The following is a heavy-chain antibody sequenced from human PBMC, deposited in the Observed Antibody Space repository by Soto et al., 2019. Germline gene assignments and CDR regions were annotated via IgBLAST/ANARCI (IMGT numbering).Heavy chain of an antibody. Sequence: QVQLVQSGAEVQKPGSSVKVSCKASGGTFSSYTISWVRQAPGQGLEWMGRIIPILGIANYAQKFQGRVTITADKSTSTAYMELSSLRSEDTAVYYCARDCSGGSCPIRYWGQGTLVTVSS. CDR3: ARDCSGGSCPIRY. CDR2: IIPILGIA. CDR1: GGTFSSYT. D-gene: IGHD2-15*01. V-gene: IGHV1-69*08. J-gene: IGHJ4*02.